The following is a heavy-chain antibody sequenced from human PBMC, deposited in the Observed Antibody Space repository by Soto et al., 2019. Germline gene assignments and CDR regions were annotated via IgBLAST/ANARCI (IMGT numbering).Heavy chain of an antibody. CDR2: IYYSGST. V-gene: IGHV4-30-4*01. Sequence: SETLSLTCTVSGGSISSGDYYWSWIRQPPGKGLEWIGYIYYSGSTYYNPSLKSRVTISVDTSKNQFSLKLSSVTAADTAVYYCARYAYDSSGYYYGTDMDVWGQGTTVTVSS. CDR3: ARYAYDSSGYYYGTDMDV. D-gene: IGHD3-22*01. J-gene: IGHJ6*02. CDR1: GGSISSGDYY.